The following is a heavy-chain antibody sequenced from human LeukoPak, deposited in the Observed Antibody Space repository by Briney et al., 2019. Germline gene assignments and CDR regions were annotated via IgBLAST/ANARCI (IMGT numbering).Heavy chain of an antibody. CDR1: GFTFSSYG. Sequence: GSLRLSCAASGFTFSSYGMHWVRQAPGKGLEWVAVIWYDGSNKYYADSVKGRFTISRDNSKNTLYLQMNSLRAEDTAVYYCARVSGYCSGGSCYVIDAFDIWAQGTMVTVSS. J-gene: IGHJ3*02. CDR2: IWYDGSNK. V-gene: IGHV3-33*08. D-gene: IGHD2-15*01. CDR3: ARVSGYCSGGSCYVIDAFDI.